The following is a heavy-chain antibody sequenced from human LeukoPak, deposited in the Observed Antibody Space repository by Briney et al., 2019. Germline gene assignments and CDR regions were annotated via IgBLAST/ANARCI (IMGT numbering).Heavy chain of an antibody. J-gene: IGHJ6*03. CDR3: AKSFAGAYYYSYRAF. CDR2: INHSGST. Sequence: SETLSLTCAVYGGSFSGYYWSWIRQPPGKGLEWIGEINHSGSTNYNPSLKSRVTISVDTSKNQFSLKLSSVTAADTAVYYCAKSFAGAYYYSYRAFGEKGPTATVPS. CDR1: GGSFSGYY. V-gene: IGHV4-34*01. D-gene: IGHD1-14*01.